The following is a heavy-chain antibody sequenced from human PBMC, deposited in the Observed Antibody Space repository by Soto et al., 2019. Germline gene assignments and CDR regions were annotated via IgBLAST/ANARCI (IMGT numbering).Heavy chain of an antibody. CDR3: ARDDLLDS. CDR1: GFTFSTYW. V-gene: IGHV3-7*01. Sequence: GGSLRLSCAASGFTFSTYWMDWVRQAPGKGLEWVANIKQDGTEKYYVDSVKGRFTISRDNAKNLLYLQMNSLRAEDTAVYYCARDDLLDSWGQGTLVTVSS. CDR2: IKQDGTEK. J-gene: IGHJ4*02.